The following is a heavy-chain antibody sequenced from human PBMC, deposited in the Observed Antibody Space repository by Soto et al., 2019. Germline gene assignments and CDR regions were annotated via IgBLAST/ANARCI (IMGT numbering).Heavy chain of an antibody. CDR3: ARVERGTATTVVDAFDI. CDR2: MRHSGGT. CDR1: GGSVNSVNYY. V-gene: IGHV4-34*01. Sequence: QVQLQQWGAGLLKPSETLSLTCAVFGGSVNSVNYYWSWILQPPGKGLEWIGEMRHSGGTHFNPCLKSRVTISVDTSKNQFSLKMSSVTAADTALYYCARVERGTATTVVDAFDIWGPGTMVTVSS. J-gene: IGHJ3*02. D-gene: IGHD1-1*01.